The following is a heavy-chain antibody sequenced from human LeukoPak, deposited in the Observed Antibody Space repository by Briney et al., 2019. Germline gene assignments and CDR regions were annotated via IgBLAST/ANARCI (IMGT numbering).Heavy chain of an antibody. CDR3: ARVGGYDSSGYYYKYFDY. D-gene: IGHD3-22*01. J-gene: IGHJ4*02. CDR1: GGSFSGYY. CDR2: INHSGST. Sequence: SETLSLTCAVYGGSFSGYYWSWIRQPPGKGLGWIGEINHSGSTNYNPSLKSRVTISVDTSKNQFSLKLSSVTAADTAVYYCARVGGYDSSGYYYKYFDYWGQGTLVTVSS. V-gene: IGHV4-34*01.